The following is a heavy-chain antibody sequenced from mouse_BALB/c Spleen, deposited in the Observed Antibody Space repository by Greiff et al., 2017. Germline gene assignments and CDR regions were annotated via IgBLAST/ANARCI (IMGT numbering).Heavy chain of an antibody. D-gene: IGHD2-3*01. CDR2: IYPGNVNT. J-gene: IGHJ3*01. CDR3: ARWDDGYSWFAY. CDR1: GYTFTSYY. Sequence: LVESGPELVKPGASVRISCKASGYTFTSYYIHWVKQRPGQGLEWIGWIYPGNVNTKYNEKFKGKATLTADKSSSTAYMQLSSLTSEDSAVYFCARWDDGYSWFAYWGQGTLVTVSA. V-gene: IGHV1S56*01.